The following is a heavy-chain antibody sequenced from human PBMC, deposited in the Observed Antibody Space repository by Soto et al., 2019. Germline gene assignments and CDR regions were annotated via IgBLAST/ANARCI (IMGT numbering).Heavy chain of an antibody. CDR3: AKGLRPAPTASSYDPYYYYYYYMDV. CDR2: ISGSGGST. D-gene: IGHD5-12*01. Sequence: GGSLRLSCAASGFTFSSYAMSWVRQAPGKGLEWVSAISGSGGSTYYADSVKGRFTISRDNSKNTLYLQMNSLRAEDTAVYYCAKGLRPAPTASSYDPYYYYYYYMDVWGKGTTVTVSS. V-gene: IGHV3-23*01. CDR1: GFTFSSYA. J-gene: IGHJ6*03.